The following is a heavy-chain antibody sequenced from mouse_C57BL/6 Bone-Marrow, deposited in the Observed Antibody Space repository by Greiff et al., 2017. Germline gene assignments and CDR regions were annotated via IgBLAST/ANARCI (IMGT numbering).Heavy chain of an antibody. CDR3: VRHGESIYYYAMDY. CDR1: GFSFNTYA. V-gene: IGHV10-1*01. CDR2: IRSKSNNYAT. J-gene: IGHJ4*01. Sequence: DVHLVASGGGLVQPKGSLKLSCAASGFSFNTYAMNWVRQAPGKGLEWVAHIRSKSNNYATYYADSVKDRFTISRDDSESMLYLQMNNLKTEDTAMYYCVRHGESIYYYAMDYWGQGTSVTVSS.